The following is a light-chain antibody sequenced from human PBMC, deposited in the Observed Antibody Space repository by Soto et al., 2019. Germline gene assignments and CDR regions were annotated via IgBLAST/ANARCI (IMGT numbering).Light chain of an antibody. CDR3: QQYKSWPIT. V-gene: IGKV1-39*01. J-gene: IGKJ5*01. CDR1: QTISSH. CDR2: AAS. Sequence: DIQMTQSPSSLSASVGDRVIITCRASQTISSHLNWYQQKPGKAPNLLVYAASSLQSGVPSRFTGSGSGTDFTLTISSLQPEDFAVYYCQQYKSWPITFGQGTRLENK.